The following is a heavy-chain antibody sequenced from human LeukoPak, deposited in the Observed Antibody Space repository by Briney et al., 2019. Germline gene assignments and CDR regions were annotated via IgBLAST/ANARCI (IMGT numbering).Heavy chain of an antibody. V-gene: IGHV4-30-4*01. J-gene: IGHJ5*02. D-gene: IGHD3-22*01. CDR3: ARPYYYDSRIDP. Sequence: PSETLSLTCTVSGGSISSGDYEWSWIRQPPGKGLECIAYMYYSGSTYYNPSLKSRVTMSADTSKNQLSLKLSSVTAADTAVYYCARPYYYDSRIDPWGQGILVTVSS. CDR2: MYYSGST. CDR1: GGSISSGDYE.